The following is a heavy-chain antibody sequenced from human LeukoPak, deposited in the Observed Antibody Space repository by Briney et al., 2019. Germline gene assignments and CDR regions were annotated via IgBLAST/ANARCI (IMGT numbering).Heavy chain of an antibody. D-gene: IGHD5-18*01. Sequence: SETLSLTCAVYGGSFSGYYWSWIRQPPGKGLEWIGEINHSGSTNYNPSLKSRVTISVDTSKNQFSLKLSSVTAADTAVYYCARGKRYSYGYVILDYWGRGTLVTVSS. CDR2: INHSGST. J-gene: IGHJ4*02. CDR3: ARGKRYSYGYVILDY. CDR1: GGSFSGYY. V-gene: IGHV4-34*01.